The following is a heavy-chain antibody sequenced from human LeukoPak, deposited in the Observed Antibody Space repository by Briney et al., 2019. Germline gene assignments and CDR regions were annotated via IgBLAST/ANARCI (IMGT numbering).Heavy chain of an antibody. V-gene: IGHV3-23*01. J-gene: IGHJ6*03. Sequence: PGGSLRLSCAASGFTFSSYAMSWVRQAPGKGLEWVSAISGSGGSTYYADSVKGRFTISRDNSKNTLYLQMNSLRAEDTAVYYCAKGLLRFGVVIGGDYYMDVWGKGTTVTVSS. CDR3: AKGLLRFGVVIGGDYYMDV. CDR1: GFTFSSYA. CDR2: ISGSGGST. D-gene: IGHD3-3*01.